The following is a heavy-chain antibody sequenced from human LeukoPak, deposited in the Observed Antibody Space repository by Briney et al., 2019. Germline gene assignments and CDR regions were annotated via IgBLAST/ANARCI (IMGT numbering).Heavy chain of an antibody. Sequence: SETLSLTCTISGGSISSSNYYWAWIRQPPGKGLEWIGSIYYSGNTNYNPSLQSRVTMSVDTSKNQFSLKLSSVTAADTAVYYCARSDKYYYDSSGHTISYYYYMDVWGKGTTVTVSS. CDR3: ARSDKYYYDSSGHTISYYYYMDV. D-gene: IGHD3-22*01. J-gene: IGHJ6*03. CDR2: IYYSGNT. V-gene: IGHV4-39*07. CDR1: GGSISSSNYY.